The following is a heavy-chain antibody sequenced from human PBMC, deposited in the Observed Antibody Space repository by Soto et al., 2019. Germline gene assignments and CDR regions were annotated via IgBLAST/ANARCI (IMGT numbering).Heavy chain of an antibody. CDR1: GGSISGHY. V-gene: IGHV4-59*11. D-gene: IGHD2-8*02. CDR3: ARVGSYWYNWFDP. CDR2: IYDTGST. J-gene: IGHJ5*02. Sequence: SETLSLTCTVSGGSISGHYWSWIRQPPGKGLEWIGYIYDTGSTNYNPSLKSRLTISVDTSKNQFSLKLTSVTAADTAVYYCARVGSYWYNWFDPWGQGTLVTVSS.